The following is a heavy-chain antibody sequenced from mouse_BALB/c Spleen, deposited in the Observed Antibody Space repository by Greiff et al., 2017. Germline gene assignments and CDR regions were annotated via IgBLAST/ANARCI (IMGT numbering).Heavy chain of an antibody. D-gene: IGHD1-2*01. CDR2: ISSGSSTI. V-gene: IGHV5-17*02. CDR1: GFTFSSFG. J-gene: IGHJ4*01. CDR3: ARHYNYAMDY. Sequence: EVKLVESGGGLVQPGGSRKLSCAASGFTFSSFGMHWVRQAPEKGLEWVAYISSGSSTIYYADTVKGRFTISRDNPKNTLFLQMTSLRSEDTAMYYCARHYNYAMDYWGQGTSGTGSS.